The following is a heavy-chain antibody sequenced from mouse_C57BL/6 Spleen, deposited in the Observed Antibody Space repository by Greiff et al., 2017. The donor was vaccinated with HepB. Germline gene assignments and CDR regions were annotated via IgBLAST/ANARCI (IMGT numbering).Heavy chain of an antibody. J-gene: IGHJ3*01. CDR1: GYSITSGYD. V-gene: IGHV3-1*01. CDR2: ISYSGST. CDR3: ARGREEGWFAY. Sequence: VQLQQSGPGMVKPSQSLSLTCTVTGYSITSGYDWHWIRHFPGNKLEWMGYISYSGSTNYNPSLKRRISITHDTSKNHFFLKLNSVTTEDTATYYCARGREEGWFAYWGQGTLVTVSA.